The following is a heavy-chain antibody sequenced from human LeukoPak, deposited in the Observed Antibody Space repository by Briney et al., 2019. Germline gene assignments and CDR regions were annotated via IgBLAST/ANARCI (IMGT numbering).Heavy chain of an antibody. Sequence: PGGSLRLSCAASGFTFSSYSMNWVRQAPGKGLEWGSYISSSSSPLYYADSVKGRFTISRDNSKNSLYLQMNSLRAEDTALYYCAKDPTTGTTWMGAFDIWGQGTMVTVSS. J-gene: IGHJ3*02. D-gene: IGHD1-1*01. CDR1: GFTFSSYS. CDR2: ISSSSSPL. V-gene: IGHV3-48*04. CDR3: AKDPTTGTTWMGAFDI.